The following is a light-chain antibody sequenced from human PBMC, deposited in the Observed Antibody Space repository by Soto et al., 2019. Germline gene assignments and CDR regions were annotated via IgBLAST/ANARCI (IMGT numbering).Light chain of an antibody. Sequence: DIQMTQSPSTLSASVGDRVTITCRASQSFGRWLAWYQQKPGKAPKLLIYKASILQSGVPSRFSGSGSGTEFTLTISSLQRDDFATYYCQEYGTSRTLGQGTKVDIK. J-gene: IGKJ1*01. CDR3: QEYGTSRT. CDR2: KAS. CDR1: QSFGRW. V-gene: IGKV1-5*03.